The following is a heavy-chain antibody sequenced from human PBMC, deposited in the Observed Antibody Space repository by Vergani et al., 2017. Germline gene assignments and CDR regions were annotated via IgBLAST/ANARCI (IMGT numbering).Heavy chain of an antibody. Sequence: VQLVESGGGLVQPGGSLRLSCAASGFTFSSYGMHWVRQAPGKGLEWVAVIWYDGSNKYYADSVKGRFTISRDNSKNTLYLQMNSLRAEDTAVYYCARGVHTAMVTRIGLDWFDPWGQGTLVTVSS. J-gene: IGHJ5*02. CDR1: GFTFSSYG. V-gene: IGHV3-33*08. D-gene: IGHD5-18*01. CDR3: ARGVHTAMVTRIGLDWFDP. CDR2: IWYDGSNK.